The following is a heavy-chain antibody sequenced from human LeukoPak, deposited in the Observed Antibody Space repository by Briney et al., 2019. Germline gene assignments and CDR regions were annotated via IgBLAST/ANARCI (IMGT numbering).Heavy chain of an antibody. V-gene: IGHV4-39*07. D-gene: IGHD6-19*01. Sequence: NASETLSLTCAVCGDSFSSVTDYWAWIRQPPGKGLEWIASGDYSGGTYYNPSLESRVAISADMSKNQFSLKLTSVTGADTAVYYCAGERGEEYSSGWYQRNYFDHWGQGIRVTVSS. J-gene: IGHJ4*02. CDR1: GDSFSSVTDY. CDR3: AGERGEEYSSGWYQRNYFDH. CDR2: GDYSGGT.